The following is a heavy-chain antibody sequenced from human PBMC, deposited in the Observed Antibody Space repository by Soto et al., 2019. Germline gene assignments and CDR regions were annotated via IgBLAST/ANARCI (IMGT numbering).Heavy chain of an antibody. CDR3: ARVSSGHYY. CDR2: ISSSGGST. Sequence: GGSLRLSCAASGFTFSSYAMSWVRQAPGKGLEWVSAISSSGGSTYYADSVKGRFTISRDNSKNSLYLQMNSLRDEDTAVYYCARVSSGHYYWGQGTLVTVSS. CDR1: GFTFSSYA. D-gene: IGHD6-19*01. V-gene: IGHV3-23*01. J-gene: IGHJ4*02.